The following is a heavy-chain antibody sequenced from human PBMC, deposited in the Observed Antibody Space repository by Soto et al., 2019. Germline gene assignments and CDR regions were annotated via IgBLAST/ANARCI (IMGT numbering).Heavy chain of an antibody. CDR2: IYYSGST. V-gene: IGHV4-31*03. CDR3: AISSGYADWFDP. CDR1: GGSISSGGYY. J-gene: IGHJ5*02. Sequence: SETLSLTCXVSGGSISSGGYYWSWIRQHPGKGLEWIGYIYYSGSTYYNPSLKSRVTISVDTSKNQFSLKLRSVTAADTAVYYCAISSGYADWFDPWGQGTLVTVSS. D-gene: IGHD3-22*01.